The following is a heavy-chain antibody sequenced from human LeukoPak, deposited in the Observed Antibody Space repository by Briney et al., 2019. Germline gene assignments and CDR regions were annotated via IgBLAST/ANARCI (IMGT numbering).Heavy chain of an antibody. J-gene: IGHJ5*02. CDR2: ISGGGGST. CDR3: AKDEASSWSKNWFDP. CDR1: GFTFSSYA. V-gene: IGHV3-23*01. D-gene: IGHD6-13*01. Sequence: PGGSLRLSCAASGFTFSSYAMSWVRQAPGKGLEWVSAISGGGGSTYYADSVKGRFTISRDNSKNTVYLQMNSLRAEDTAVYYCAKDEASSWSKNWFDPWGQGTLVTVFS.